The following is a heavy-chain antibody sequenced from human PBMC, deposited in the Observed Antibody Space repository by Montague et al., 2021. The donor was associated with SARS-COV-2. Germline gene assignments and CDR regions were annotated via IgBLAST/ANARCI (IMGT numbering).Heavy chain of an antibody. J-gene: IGHJ4*02. CDR1: GFTFSSYA. CDR3: ARDLAVVAATSFDY. D-gene: IGHD2-15*01. Sequence: SLRLSCAASGFTFSSYAMHWVRQAPGKGLEWVAGISYNGSNKYYADSVKGRFTISRDNSKNTLYLQMNSLRAEDTAVYYCARDLAVVAATSFDYWGQGTLVTVSS. V-gene: IGHV3-30*04. CDR2: ISYNGSNK.